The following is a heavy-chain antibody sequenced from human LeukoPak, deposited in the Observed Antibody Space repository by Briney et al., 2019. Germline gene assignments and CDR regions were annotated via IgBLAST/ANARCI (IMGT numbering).Heavy chain of an antibody. D-gene: IGHD6-13*01. CDR3: ASRDSAAADFDI. V-gene: IGHV3-30*02. CDR1: GFTFNSYG. Sequence: GGSLRLSCAASGFTFNSYGMHWVRQAPGKGLEWVAFIRYDGSNKYYADSVKGRFTISRDNSKNTLYLQMNSLRAEDTAVYYCASRDSAAADFDIWGQGTMVTVSS. CDR2: IRYDGSNK. J-gene: IGHJ3*02.